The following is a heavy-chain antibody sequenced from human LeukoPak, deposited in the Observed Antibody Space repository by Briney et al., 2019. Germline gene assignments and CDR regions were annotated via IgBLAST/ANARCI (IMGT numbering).Heavy chain of an antibody. V-gene: IGHV3-30*04. CDR3: AGRTLESIAAAGDY. CDR1: GFTFSSYA. J-gene: IGHJ4*02. CDR2: IPYDGSNK. Sequence: PGRSLRLSCAASGFTFSSYAMHWVRQAPGKGLEWVAVIPYDGSNKYYADSVKGRFTISRDNSKNTLYLQMNSLRAEDTAVYYCAGRTLESIAAAGDYWGQGTLVTVSS. D-gene: IGHD6-13*01.